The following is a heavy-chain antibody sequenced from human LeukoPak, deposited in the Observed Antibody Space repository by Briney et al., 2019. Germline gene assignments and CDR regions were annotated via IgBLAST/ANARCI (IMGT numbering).Heavy chain of an antibody. D-gene: IGHD3-22*01. CDR1: GFTVSSNY. Sequence: GGSLRLSCAASGFTVSSNYMSWVRQAPGKGLEWVSVIYSGGSTYYADSVKGRFTISRDNSKNTLYLQMNSLRAEDTAVYYCARADYYDSSGYFQYYFDYWGQGTLATVSS. CDR3: ARADYYDSSGYFQYYFDY. CDR2: IYSGGST. J-gene: IGHJ4*02. V-gene: IGHV3-53*01.